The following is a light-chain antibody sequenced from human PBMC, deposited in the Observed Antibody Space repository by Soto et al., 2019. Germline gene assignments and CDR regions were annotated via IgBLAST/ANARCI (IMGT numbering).Light chain of an antibody. Sequence: QSVLTQPPSVSAAPGQKVTISCSGSSSNVGRYYVSWYQQIPGTAPKLLIYDNSNRPSGIPDRFSASKSGTSATLGITGLQTGDEADYYCATWDTSLSDVVFGGGTQLTVL. V-gene: IGLV1-51*01. CDR2: DNS. J-gene: IGLJ2*01. CDR1: SSNVGRYY. CDR3: ATWDTSLSDVV.